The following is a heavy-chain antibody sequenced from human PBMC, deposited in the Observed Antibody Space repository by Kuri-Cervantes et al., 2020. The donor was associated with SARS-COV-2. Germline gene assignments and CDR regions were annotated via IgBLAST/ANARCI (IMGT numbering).Heavy chain of an antibody. J-gene: IGHJ4*02. CDR3: AGVFPSPFDY. CDR1: GYTFTSYY. D-gene: IGHD2-8*01. CDR2: FEPEDGET. V-gene: IGHV1-24*01. Sequence: ASVKVSCKASGYTFTSYYMHWVRQAPGKGLEWMGGFEPEDGETIYAQKFRGRVTMTEDTSTDTAYMELSSLRSEDTAVYYCAGVFPSPFDYWGQGTLVTVSS.